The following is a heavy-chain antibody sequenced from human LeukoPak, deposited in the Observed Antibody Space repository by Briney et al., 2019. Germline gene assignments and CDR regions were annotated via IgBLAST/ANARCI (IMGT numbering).Heavy chain of an antibody. CDR3: ARITMVRGVITSFDQ. V-gene: IGHV4-4*02. D-gene: IGHD3-10*01. Sequence: SGTLPLTCAVSGGSISSSNWWSWVRQPLGKGLEWIGEIYHSGSTNYNPSLKSRVTISVDKSKNQFSLKLSSVTAADTAVYYCARITMVRGVITSFDQWGPGTLVTVPS. CDR2: IYHSGST. J-gene: IGHJ4*02. CDR1: GGSISSSNW.